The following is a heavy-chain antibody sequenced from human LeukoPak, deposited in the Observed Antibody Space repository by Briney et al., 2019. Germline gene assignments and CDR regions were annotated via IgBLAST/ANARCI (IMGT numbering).Heavy chain of an antibody. D-gene: IGHD3-10*01. CDR3: AKDIEITMVRGLCFDY. Sequence: GGSLRLSCAASGFTFSSYAMSWVRQAPGKGPEWVSAISGSGGSTFYADSVKGRFTISRDNSKNTLYLQMNSLRAEDTAVYYCAKDIEITMVRGLCFDYWGQGTLVTVSS. V-gene: IGHV3-23*01. CDR1: GFTFSSYA. J-gene: IGHJ4*02. CDR2: ISGSGGST.